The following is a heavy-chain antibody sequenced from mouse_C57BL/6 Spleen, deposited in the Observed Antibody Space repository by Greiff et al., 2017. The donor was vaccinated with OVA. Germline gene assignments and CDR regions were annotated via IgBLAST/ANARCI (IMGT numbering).Heavy chain of an antibody. Sequence: QVQLQQPGAELVKPGASVKVSCKASGYTFTSYWMHWVKQRPGQGLEWIGRIHPSDSDTNYNQKFKGKATLTVDKSSSTAYMQLSSLTSEDSAVYYWAIGTHYYGSSYYAMDYWGQGTSVTVSS. CDR2: IHPSDSDT. CDR3: AIGTHYYGSSYYAMDY. J-gene: IGHJ4*01. CDR1: GYTFTSYW. V-gene: IGHV1-74*01. D-gene: IGHD1-1*01.